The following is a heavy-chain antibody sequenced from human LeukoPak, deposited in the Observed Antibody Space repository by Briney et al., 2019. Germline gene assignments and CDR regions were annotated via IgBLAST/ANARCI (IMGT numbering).Heavy chain of an antibody. V-gene: IGHV3-9*01. Sequence: GGSLRLSCAASGFTFDDYAMHWVRQAQGKGLEWVSGVSWNSGSIGYADSVKGRFTISRDNAKNSLYLQMNSLRAEDTALYYCAKDYYYDSSGYYSDAFDIWGQGTMVTVSS. CDR3: AKDYYYDSSGYYSDAFDI. CDR2: VSWNSGSI. CDR1: GFTFDDYA. J-gene: IGHJ3*02. D-gene: IGHD3-22*01.